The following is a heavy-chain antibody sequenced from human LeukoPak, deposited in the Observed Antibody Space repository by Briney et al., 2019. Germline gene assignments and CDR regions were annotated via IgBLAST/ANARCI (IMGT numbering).Heavy chain of an antibody. D-gene: IGHD3-22*01. V-gene: IGHV1-2*02. CDR1: GYTFTGHY. J-gene: IGHJ4*02. Sequence: ASVKVSCKASGYTFTGHYMHWVRQAPGQGLEWMGWINPNSGGTNYAQKFRGRVTMTRDTSISTAYMELSRLRSDDTAVYYCARHLDYYYDSSGPRGYWGQGTLVTVSS. CDR2: INPNSGGT. CDR3: ARHLDYYYDSSGPRGY.